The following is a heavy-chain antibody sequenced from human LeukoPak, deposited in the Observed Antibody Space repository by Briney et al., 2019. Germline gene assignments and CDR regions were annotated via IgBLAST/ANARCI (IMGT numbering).Heavy chain of an antibody. J-gene: IGHJ4*02. CDR2: IIPIFGTA. Sequence: SVKVSCKASGGTFSSYAISWVRQAPGQGLEWMGGIIPIFGTANYAQKLQGRVTITADESTSTAYMELSSLRSEDTAVYYCARDRCSGGSCYSYYFDYWGQGTLVTVSS. D-gene: IGHD2-15*01. CDR1: GGTFSSYA. V-gene: IGHV1-69*13. CDR3: ARDRCSGGSCYSYYFDY.